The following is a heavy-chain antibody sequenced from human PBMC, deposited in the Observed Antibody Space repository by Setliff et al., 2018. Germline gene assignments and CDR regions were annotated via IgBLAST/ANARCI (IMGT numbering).Heavy chain of an antibody. CDR2: ISVNGDGT. J-gene: IGHJ4*02. CDR3: AKRPEHVDMYFDY. V-gene: IGHV3-23*01. Sequence: PGGSLRLSCAASGFTFSSYAMHWVRQAPGKGLEWVSTISVNGDGTYYADSVKGRFTISRDNSQNTLSLQVNSLRAEDTAVYYCAKRPEHVDMYFDYWGQGALVTVSS. CDR1: GFTFSSYA.